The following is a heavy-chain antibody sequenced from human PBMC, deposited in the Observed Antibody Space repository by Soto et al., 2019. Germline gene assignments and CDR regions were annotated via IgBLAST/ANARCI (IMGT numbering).Heavy chain of an antibody. Sequence: ASVKVSCKASGGTFSSYAITWGRQAPEQGLEWMGGIIPISGNTNYAQELPGRVTMTKDTSTSTAYMELRRLRSDDTAVYYCARYSSSQYYYYGMDVWGQGTAVTVSS. V-gene: IGHV1-18*01. D-gene: IGHD6-6*01. CDR2: IIPISGNT. CDR1: GGTFSSYA. J-gene: IGHJ6*02. CDR3: ARYSSSQYYYYGMDV.